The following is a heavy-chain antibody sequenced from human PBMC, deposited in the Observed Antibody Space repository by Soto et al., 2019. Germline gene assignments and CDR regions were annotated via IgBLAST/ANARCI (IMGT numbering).Heavy chain of an antibody. CDR2: IYYNGNT. Sequence: QVQLQESGPGLVKPSETLSLTCSVSGGSISNHYWSWIRQPPGKGLDWIGYIYYNGNTNYTPSLKCRVTMSVDTSRNQISLKLTTVTAADTAVYYCTRANWYSEYWGQGTLVTVSS. D-gene: IGHD7-27*01. V-gene: IGHV4-59*11. CDR3: TRANWYSEY. J-gene: IGHJ4*02. CDR1: GGSISNHY.